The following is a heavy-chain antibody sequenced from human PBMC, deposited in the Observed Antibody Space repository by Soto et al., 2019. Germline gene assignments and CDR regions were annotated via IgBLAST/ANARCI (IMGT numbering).Heavy chain of an antibody. CDR1: GGSISSSSYY. V-gene: IGHV4-39*01. J-gene: IGHJ5*02. CDR2: IYYSGST. D-gene: IGHD3-10*01. Sequence: SETLSLTCTVSGGSISSSSYYWGWIRQPPGKGLEWIGSIYYSGSTYYNPSLKSRVTISVDTSKNQFSLKLSSVTAADTAVYYCARRPLGDFYGSGSYPMEGNWFDPWGQGTLVTVSS. CDR3: ARRPLGDFYGSGSYPMEGNWFDP.